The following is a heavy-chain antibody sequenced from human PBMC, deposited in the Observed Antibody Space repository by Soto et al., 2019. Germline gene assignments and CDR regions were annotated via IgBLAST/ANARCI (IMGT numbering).Heavy chain of an antibody. CDR1: GYTFTGYY. CDR2: INPNSGGT. Sequence: QVQLVQSGAEVKKPGASVKVSCKASGYTFTGYYMPWVRQAPGQGLEWMGWINPNSGGTNYAQKFQGRVTMTRDTSISTAYMELSRLRSDDTAVYYCARDRVAAAGTHYNWFDPWGQGTLVTVSS. D-gene: IGHD6-13*01. J-gene: IGHJ5*02. V-gene: IGHV1-2*02. CDR3: ARDRVAAAGTHYNWFDP.